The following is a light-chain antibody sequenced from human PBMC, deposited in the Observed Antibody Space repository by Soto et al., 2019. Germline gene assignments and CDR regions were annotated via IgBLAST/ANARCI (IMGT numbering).Light chain of an antibody. CDR2: TVS. CDR3: QQFNSSPFT. V-gene: IGKV1-9*01. CDR1: QDIRSS. J-gene: IGKJ4*01. Sequence: DIQLTQSPSFLSASVGDRLTITCRASQDIRSSLAWYQQKPGKAPNLIIYTVSTLQSGVPSRFSGSISGTEFTLTISSLQPEDFATYYCQQFNSSPFTFGGGTKVEI.